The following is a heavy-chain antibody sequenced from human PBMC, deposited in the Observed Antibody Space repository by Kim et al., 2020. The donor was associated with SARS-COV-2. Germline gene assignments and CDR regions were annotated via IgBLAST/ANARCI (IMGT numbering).Heavy chain of an antibody. Sequence: GYADTVQGRLTSSRDNAKNYLYLKMNSLGAEDAALYYCAKGSGEVGAFDFWGQGTLVTVSS. V-gene: IGHV3-9*01. D-gene: IGHD3-10*01. J-gene: IGHJ3*01. CDR3: AKGSGEVGAFDF.